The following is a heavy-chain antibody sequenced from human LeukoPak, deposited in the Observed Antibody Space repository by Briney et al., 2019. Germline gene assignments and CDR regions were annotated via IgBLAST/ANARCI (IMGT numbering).Heavy chain of an antibody. J-gene: IGHJ4*02. CDR2: ISYDGSNK. Sequence: PGRSLRLSCAASGFTFSSYAMHWVRQAPGKGLEWVAVISYDGSNKYYADSVKGRFTISRDNSKNTLYLQMNSLRAEDTAVYYCATQRQSSAPKQLVDYWGQGTLVTVSS. CDR3: ATQRQSSAPKQLVDY. D-gene: IGHD6-6*01. V-gene: IGHV3-30-3*01. CDR1: GFTFSSYA.